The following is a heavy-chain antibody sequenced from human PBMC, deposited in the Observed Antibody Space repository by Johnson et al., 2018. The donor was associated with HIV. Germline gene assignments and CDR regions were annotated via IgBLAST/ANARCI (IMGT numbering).Heavy chain of an antibody. V-gene: IGHV3-7*03. J-gene: IGHJ3*02. Sequence: VQLVESGGGVVQPGGSLRLSCVVSGFTFSSNGMHWVRQAPGTGLEWVANIKHDGSDRYHVDSVTGRFTISRDNAKHSMYRQMNSLRAEDTALYYCAKDIRRDCSGGSCAGDAFDIWGQGTMVTVSS. CDR2: IKHDGSDR. CDR1: GFTFSSNG. CDR3: AKDIRRDCSGGSCAGDAFDI. D-gene: IGHD2-15*01.